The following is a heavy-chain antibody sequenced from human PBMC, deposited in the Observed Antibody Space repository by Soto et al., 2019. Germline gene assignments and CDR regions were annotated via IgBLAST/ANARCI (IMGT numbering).Heavy chain of an antibody. V-gene: IGHV4-39*01. J-gene: IGHJ4*02. CDR3: ASFRYYDYIWGSYRIDY. Sequence: SETLSLTCTVSGGSISSSIYYWGWIRQPPGKGLEWIGSIYYSGSTYYNPSLKSRVTISVDTSKNQFSLKLSSVTAADTAVYYCASFRYYDYIWGSYRIDYWGQGTLVTVSS. D-gene: IGHD3-16*02. CDR1: GGSISSSIYY. CDR2: IYYSGST.